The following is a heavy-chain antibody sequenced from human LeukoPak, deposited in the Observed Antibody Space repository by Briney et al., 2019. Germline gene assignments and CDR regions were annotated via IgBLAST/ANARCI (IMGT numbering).Heavy chain of an antibody. CDR1: GGSFSGYY. CDR3: ARGLQYSSGWHFDY. D-gene: IGHD6-19*01. Sequence: SETLSLTCAVYGGSFSGYYWSWIRQPPGKGLEWIGEINHSGSTNYNPSLKSRVTISVDTSKNQFSLKLSSVTAADTAVYYCARGLQYSSGWHFDYWGQGTLVTVSS. J-gene: IGHJ4*02. V-gene: IGHV4-34*01. CDR2: INHSGST.